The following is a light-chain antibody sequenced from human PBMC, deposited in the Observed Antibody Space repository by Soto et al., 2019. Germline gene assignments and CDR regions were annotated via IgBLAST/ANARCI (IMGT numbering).Light chain of an antibody. J-gene: IGKJ4*01. Sequence: EIVLTQSPGTLSLSPGERATLSCRASQSVGRNYLAWYQQKPGQAPGLLIYTASRRATGIPDRFSGSGSGTDFTLTISRLEPEDFAVHYCQQYATSPLTFGGGTKVEIK. CDR3: QQYATSPLT. CDR2: TAS. CDR1: QSVGRNY. V-gene: IGKV3-20*01.